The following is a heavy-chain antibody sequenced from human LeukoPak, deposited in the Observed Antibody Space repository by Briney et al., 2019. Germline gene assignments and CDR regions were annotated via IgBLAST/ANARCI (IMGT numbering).Heavy chain of an antibody. CDR2: ISSNGGST. Sequence: GGSLRLSCAASGFTFSSYAMHWVRQAPGKGLGYVSAISSNGGSTYYANSVKGRFTISRDSSKNTLYLQMGSLRAEDMAVYYCARSKIAVTDPGGFDYWGQGPLVTVSS. CDR1: GFTFSSYA. CDR3: ARSKIAVTDPGGFDY. V-gene: IGHV3-64*01. D-gene: IGHD6-19*01. J-gene: IGHJ4*02.